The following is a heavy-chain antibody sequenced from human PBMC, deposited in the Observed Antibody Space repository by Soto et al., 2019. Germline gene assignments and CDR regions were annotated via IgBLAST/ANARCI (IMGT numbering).Heavy chain of an antibody. CDR1: GFTFSSYA. V-gene: IGHV3-30-3*01. D-gene: IGHD1-26*01. Sequence: GGSLRLSCAASGFTFSSYAMHWVRQAPGKGLEWVAVISYDGSNKYYADSVKGRFTISRDNSKNTLYLQMNSLRAEDTAVYYCAIVYGEEELTNAFDIWGQGTMVTVSS. CDR3: AIVYGEEELTNAFDI. J-gene: IGHJ3*02. CDR2: ISYDGSNK.